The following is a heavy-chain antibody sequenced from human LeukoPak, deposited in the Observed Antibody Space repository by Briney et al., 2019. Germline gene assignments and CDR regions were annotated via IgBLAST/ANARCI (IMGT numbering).Heavy chain of an antibody. D-gene: IGHD6-19*01. J-gene: IGHJ4*02. CDR3: ARWLVRAYYFDY. Sequence: PGRSLRLSCAASGFTFSSYAMHWVRQAPGKGLEWVAVISYDGSNKYYADSVKGRFTISRDNSKNTLYLQMNSLRAEDTAVYYCARWLVRAYYFDYWGQGTLVTVSS. V-gene: IGHV3-30-3*01. CDR2: ISYDGSNK. CDR1: GFTFSSYA.